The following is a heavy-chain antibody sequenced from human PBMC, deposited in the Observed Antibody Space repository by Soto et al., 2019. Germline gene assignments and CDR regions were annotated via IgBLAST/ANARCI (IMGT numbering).Heavy chain of an antibody. Sequence: SETLSLTCTVSGDSVSSENFYWTWIRQSPGKGLEWIGYIYSSGRTNYNPSLKSRVTISVDTSMNQFSLKLTSVTAADTAVYYCARDTRGYSRAFDYWGQGTLVTVSS. V-gene: IGHV4-61*01. CDR2: IYSSGRT. CDR3: ARDTRGYSRAFDY. J-gene: IGHJ4*02. CDR1: GDSVSSENFY. D-gene: IGHD5-18*01.